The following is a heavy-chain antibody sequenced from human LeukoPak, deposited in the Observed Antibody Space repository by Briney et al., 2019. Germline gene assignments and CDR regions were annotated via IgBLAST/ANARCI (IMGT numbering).Heavy chain of an antibody. CDR2: ISSSGSTI. CDR3: ARFRLTVTTYAHLDY. J-gene: IGHJ4*02. D-gene: IGHD4-17*01. V-gene: IGHV3-48*04. Sequence: GGSLRLSCAASGFTFSSYSMNWVRQAPGKGLEWVSYISSSGSTIDYADSVKGRFTISRDNAKNSLYLQMNSLRAEDTAAYYCARFRLTVTTYAHLDYWGQGTLVTVSS. CDR1: GFTFSSYS.